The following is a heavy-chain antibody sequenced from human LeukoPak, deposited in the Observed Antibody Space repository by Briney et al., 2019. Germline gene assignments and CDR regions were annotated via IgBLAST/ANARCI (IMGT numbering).Heavy chain of an antibody. J-gene: IGHJ1*01. V-gene: IGHV4-38-2*02. CDR2: IYHSGNT. CDR1: GYSISSGYY. CDR3: ARHSSGYLSSSFQH. D-gene: IGHD3-22*01. Sequence: NASETLSLTCTVSGYSISSGYYWGWIRQPPGKGLEWIGSIYHSGNTYYNPSLKSRVTISVDTSKNQFSLKLSSVTAADTAVYYCARHSSGYLSSSFQHWGQGTLVTVSS.